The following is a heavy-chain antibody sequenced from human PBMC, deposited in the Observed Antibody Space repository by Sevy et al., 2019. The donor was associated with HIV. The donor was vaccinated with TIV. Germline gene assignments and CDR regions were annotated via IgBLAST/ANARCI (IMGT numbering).Heavy chain of an antibody. D-gene: IGHD3-22*01. V-gene: IGHV3-23*01. CDR1: GFTFSGYA. CDR3: AKGDFYYDSSGYYLFDY. Sequence: GGSLRLSCAASGFTFSGYAMSWVRQAPGKGLEWVSGISGSGDNSYYADSVKGRFTISRDNSKNTLYLHMNILRAEDTAVYYCAKGDFYYDSSGYYLFDYWGQGTLVTASS. CDR2: ISGSGDNS. J-gene: IGHJ4*02.